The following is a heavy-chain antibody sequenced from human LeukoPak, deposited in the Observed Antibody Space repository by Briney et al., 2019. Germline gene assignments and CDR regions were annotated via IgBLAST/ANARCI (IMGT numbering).Heavy chain of an antibody. CDR2: ISYDGSNK. CDR1: GFTFSSYG. V-gene: IGHV3-30*18. J-gene: IGHJ4*02. CDR3: AKRLYGDYGIDY. D-gene: IGHD4-17*01. Sequence: LXLSCAASGFTFSSYGMHWVRQAPGNGLEWVAVISYDGSNKYYADSVKGRFTISRDNSKNTLYLQMNSLRAEDTAVYYCAKRLYGDYGIDYWGQGTLVTVSS.